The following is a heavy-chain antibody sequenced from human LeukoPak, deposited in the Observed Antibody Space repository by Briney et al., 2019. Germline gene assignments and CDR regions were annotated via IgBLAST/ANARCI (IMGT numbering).Heavy chain of an antibody. CDR3: ARLFFVIDT. J-gene: IGHJ5*02. V-gene: IGHV4-39*01. CDR1: GASISNSAYY. CDR2: VHYIGTT. Sequence: SETLSLICTVSGASISNSAYYWLWIRRPPGEGLECIGAVHYIGTTFYTPSPKTRVNISVDTSKNQFSLQLSSVTAADTAVYYCARLFFVIDTWGQGTLVTVSS. D-gene: IGHD3-3*01.